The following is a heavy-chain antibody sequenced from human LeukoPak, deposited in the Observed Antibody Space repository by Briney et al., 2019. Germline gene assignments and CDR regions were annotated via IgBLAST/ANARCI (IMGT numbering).Heavy chain of an antibody. CDR1: GYTFTSYG. J-gene: IGHJ5*02. D-gene: IGHD2-2*01. CDR2: ISAYNGNT. CDR3: ARRLGCSSTSCSSGFDP. Sequence: ASVKVSCKASGYTFTSYGISWVRQAPGQGLEWMGWISAYNGNTNYAQKLQGRVTMTTDTSTSTAYMELRSLRSEDTAVYYYARRLGCSSTSCSSGFDPWGQGTLVTVSS. V-gene: IGHV1-18*01.